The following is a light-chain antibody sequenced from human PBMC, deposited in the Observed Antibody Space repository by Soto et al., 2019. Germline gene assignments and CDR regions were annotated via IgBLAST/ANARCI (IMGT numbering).Light chain of an antibody. Sequence: DIQMTQSPSTPSASVGDRVTITCRASESISGWLAWYQQKPGKAPKLVIFKASTLESGVPSRFSGSGSGTEFTLSISSLQPDDFATYYCQQYNSYPRTFGQGTKVEIK. J-gene: IGKJ1*01. CDR2: KAS. V-gene: IGKV1-5*03. CDR3: QQYNSYPRT. CDR1: ESISGW.